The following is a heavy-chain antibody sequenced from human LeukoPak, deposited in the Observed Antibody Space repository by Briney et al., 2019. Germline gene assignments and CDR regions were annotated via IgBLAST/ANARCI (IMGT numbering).Heavy chain of an antibody. CDR3: ARDMYRSGRVPFDY. CDR1: GYTFTSYG. J-gene: IGHJ4*02. Sequence: ASVKVSCKASGYTFTSYGISWVRQAPGQGLEWMGWISAYNGNTNYAQKLQGRVTMTTDTSTSTAYMELRSLRSDDTAVYYCARDMYRSGRVPFDYWGQGTLVAVSS. CDR2: ISAYNGNT. V-gene: IGHV1-18*01. D-gene: IGHD6-19*01.